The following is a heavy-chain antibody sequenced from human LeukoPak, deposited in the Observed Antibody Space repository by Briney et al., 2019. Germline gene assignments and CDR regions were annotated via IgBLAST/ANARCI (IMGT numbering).Heavy chain of an antibody. Sequence: GGSLRLSCAASGFIFSTYWMMWARQAPGKGLEWVANMKGDGSEIHYVDSVKGRFTISRGNARNSLFLQMNGLRPEDTAVYYCARPAYTAAYDLWGQGTMVTVSS. D-gene: IGHD3-16*01. CDR3: ARPAYTAAYDL. J-gene: IGHJ3*01. CDR1: GFIFSTYW. CDR2: MKGDGSEI. V-gene: IGHV3-7*01.